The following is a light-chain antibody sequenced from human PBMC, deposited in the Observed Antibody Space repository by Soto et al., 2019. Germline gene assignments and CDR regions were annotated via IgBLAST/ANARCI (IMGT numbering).Light chain of an antibody. Sequence: QSVLTQSPSASASLGASVKLTCTLSSGHSSYAIAWHQQQPEKGPRYLMKLNSDGSHSNGDGIPDRFSGSSSGTERYLTISSLQSEDEADYYCQTWGTGFWVFGGGTKVTVL. J-gene: IGLJ3*02. CDR3: QTWGTGFWV. V-gene: IGLV4-69*01. CDR1: SGHSSYA. CDR2: LNSDGSH.